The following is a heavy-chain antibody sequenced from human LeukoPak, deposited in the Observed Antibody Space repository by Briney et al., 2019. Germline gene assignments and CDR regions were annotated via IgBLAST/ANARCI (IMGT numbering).Heavy chain of an antibody. J-gene: IGHJ4*02. V-gene: IGHV3-30-3*01. D-gene: IGHD3-22*01. CDR3: AREVSEGFDF. Sequence: GGSLRLSCAASGFTFSSYAMHWVRQAPGKGLEWVAVISYDGSNKYYADSVKGRFTISRDNSENTLYLQMNSLRAEDTAVYYCAREVSEGFDFWGQGTLVTVSS. CDR2: ISYDGSNK. CDR1: GFTFSSYA.